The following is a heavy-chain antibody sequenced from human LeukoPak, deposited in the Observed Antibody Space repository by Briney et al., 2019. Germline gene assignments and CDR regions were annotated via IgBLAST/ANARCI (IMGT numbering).Heavy chain of an antibody. Sequence: GGSLRLSCVASGFSFSNHGMHWVRQAPGKGLEWVSVVARDGGAKFYADPVKGRFTLSRDNSKNMFFLQMNFLTVEDTAIYVCAREATWGEWYFDHWGQGTPVIVSS. CDR2: VARDGGAK. V-gene: IGHV3-30*03. D-gene: IGHD3-3*01. J-gene: IGHJ4*02. CDR3: AREATWGEWYFDH. CDR1: GFSFSNHG.